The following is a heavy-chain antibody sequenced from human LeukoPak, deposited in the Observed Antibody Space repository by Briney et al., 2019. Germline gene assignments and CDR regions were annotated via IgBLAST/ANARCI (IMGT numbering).Heavy chain of an antibody. Sequence: GGSLRLSCAASGFTFSSYSMNWVSQAPGKGLEWVAFISFDGSNTYYADSVKGRFTISRDNSKNTLYLQMNSLRAEDTAVYYCARAGYYLSPYFFDYWAREPWSPSPQ. CDR3: ARAGYYLSPYFFDY. D-gene: IGHD3-3*01. V-gene: IGHV3-30*03. CDR2: ISFDGSNT. J-gene: IGHJ4*02. CDR1: GFTFSSYS.